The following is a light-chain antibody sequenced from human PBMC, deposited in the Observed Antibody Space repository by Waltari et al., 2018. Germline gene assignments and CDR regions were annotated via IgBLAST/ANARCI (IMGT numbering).Light chain of an antibody. V-gene: IGLV3-1*01. CDR2: QDS. Sequence: SYELTQSPSVSVSPGQTASISCSGDKLEDRYVCWYQQKPGQSPVLVLHQDSKRPSGIPERFSGFNSGTTATLTISETQSMDEADYYCQAWDRNTYVVFGGGTKLTVL. CDR3: QAWDRNTYVV. CDR1: KLEDRY. J-gene: IGLJ2*01.